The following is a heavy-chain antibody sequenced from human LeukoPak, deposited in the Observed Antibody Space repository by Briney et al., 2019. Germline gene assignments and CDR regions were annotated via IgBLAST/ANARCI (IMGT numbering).Heavy chain of an antibody. J-gene: IGHJ4*02. Sequence: GGSLRLSCAASGFTFDIYAMSWVRQAPGKGPEWVASMCGSAGCTYYADSVKGRFTISRDNPKNRLYLQMNSLRAEDTATYYCARDRPNYYESNGHYYRRDGDYWGQGTLVTVSS. CDR3: ARDRPNYYESNGHYYRRDGDY. CDR2: MCGSAGCT. D-gene: IGHD3-22*01. CDR1: GFTFDIYA. V-gene: IGHV3-23*01.